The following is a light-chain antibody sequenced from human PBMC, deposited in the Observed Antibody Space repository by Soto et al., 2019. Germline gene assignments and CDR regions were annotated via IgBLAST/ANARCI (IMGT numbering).Light chain of an antibody. CDR2: DVS. Sequence: QSALTQPASVSGSPGQSITISCTGTSSDVGGYHFVSWCQQYPGKAPKLMIYDVSNRPSGVSNRFSGSKSGNTASLTISGLQAEDEADYYCSSYTSSSTVVFGGGTKLTVL. CDR1: SSDVGGYHF. V-gene: IGLV2-14*01. CDR3: SSYTSSSTVV. J-gene: IGLJ2*01.